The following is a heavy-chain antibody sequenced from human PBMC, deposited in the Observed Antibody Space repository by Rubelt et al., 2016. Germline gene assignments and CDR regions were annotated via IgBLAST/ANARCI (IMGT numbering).Heavy chain of an antibody. CDR2: VYYSGST. CDR1: GGSISSGGYY. V-gene: IGHV4-39*07. J-gene: IGHJ2*01. CDR3: ARDTVRGGSASAPTLFPLVSCENSPSDTSSVAVXCLAQDF. D-gene: IGHD6-25*01. Sequence: QVQLQESGPGLVKPSQTLSLTCSVSGGSISSGGYYWGWIRQPPGKGLEFIGSVYYSGSTYYNPSLRSRVTISVDTSKNQFSLKLSSVTAADTAVYYCARDTVRGGSASAPTLFPLVSCENSPSDTSSVAVXCLAQDF.